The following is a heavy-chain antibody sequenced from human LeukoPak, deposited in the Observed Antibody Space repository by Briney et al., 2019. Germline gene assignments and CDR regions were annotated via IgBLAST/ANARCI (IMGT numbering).Heavy chain of an antibody. V-gene: IGHV5-51*01. Sequence: GESLQISCKASGYRFPYHWIAWVRQMPGKGLEWMGIIYPGDSDTRYSPSFQGQVTTSTDKSINTAYLQWSSLKASDTAMYYCARLPNSGADLTWFDPWGQGTLVSVSS. CDR1: GYRFPYHW. CDR3: ARLPNSGADLTWFDP. CDR2: IYPGDSDT. D-gene: IGHD3-10*01. J-gene: IGHJ5*02.